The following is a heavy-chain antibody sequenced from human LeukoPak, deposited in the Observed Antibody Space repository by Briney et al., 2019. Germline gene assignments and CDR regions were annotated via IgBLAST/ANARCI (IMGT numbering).Heavy chain of an antibody. V-gene: IGHV4-59*08. CDR3: ARRRGGDYFDY. CDR1: GGSISNYY. J-gene: IGHJ4*02. CDR2: IYYSGST. Sequence: PSETLSLTCTISGGSISNYYWSWIRQPPGKGLEWIGYIYYSGSTEYSPSLKSRVTISVDTSKNQFSLKLGSVTAADTAVYYCARRRGGDYFDYWGQGTLVTVSS. D-gene: IGHD3-10*01.